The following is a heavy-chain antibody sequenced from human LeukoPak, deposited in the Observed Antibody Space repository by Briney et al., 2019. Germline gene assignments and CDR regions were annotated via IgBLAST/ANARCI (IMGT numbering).Heavy chain of an antibody. D-gene: IGHD2-15*01. Sequence: WVRKPPGKGWGGIGSFYYIGSPYFNPYLKSRVTISVDTSKMQFSRKLGSVTAADTAVYYCARDDMAGFDYWGQGTLVTVSS. V-gene: IGHV4-39*07. J-gene: IGHJ4*02. CDR3: ARDDMAGFDY. CDR2: FYYIGSP.